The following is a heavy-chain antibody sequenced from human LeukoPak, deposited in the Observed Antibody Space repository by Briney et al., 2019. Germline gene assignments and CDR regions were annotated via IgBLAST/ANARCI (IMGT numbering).Heavy chain of an antibody. Sequence: GGSLRLSCAASGFTFDDYTMHWVRQAPGKGLEWVSLISWDGGSTYYADSVKGRFTISRDNSRNSLYLQMNSLRAEGTALYYCAKEATDSATIDYWGQGTLVTVSS. D-gene: IGHD1-1*01. J-gene: IGHJ4*02. CDR1: GFTFDDYT. CDR3: AKEATDSATIDY. V-gene: IGHV3-43*01. CDR2: ISWDGGST.